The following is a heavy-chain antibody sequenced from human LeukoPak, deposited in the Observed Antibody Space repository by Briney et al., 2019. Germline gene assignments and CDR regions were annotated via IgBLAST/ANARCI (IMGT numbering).Heavy chain of an antibody. D-gene: IGHD1-26*01. CDR2: ISGSGGST. Sequence: GGSLRLSCAASGFTFSSYAMSWVRQAPWKGLEWVSGISGSGGSTYYADSVKGRFTISRDNSKNTLYLQMNSLRVEDTAAYYCASQWEVPDYWGQGTLVTVSS. J-gene: IGHJ4*02. CDR1: GFTFSSYA. CDR3: ASQWEVPDY. V-gene: IGHV3-23*01.